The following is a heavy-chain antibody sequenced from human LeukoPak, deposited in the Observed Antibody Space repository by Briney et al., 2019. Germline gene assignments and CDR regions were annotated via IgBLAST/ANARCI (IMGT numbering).Heavy chain of an antibody. Sequence: GASVKVSCKASGYTFTSYYMHWVRQAPGQGLEWMGGFDPEDGETIYAQKFQGRVTMTEDTSTDTAYMGLSSLRSEDTAVYYCATGLWELRDYWGQGTLVTVSS. CDR1: GYTFTSYY. V-gene: IGHV1-24*01. CDR3: ATGLWELRDY. D-gene: IGHD1-26*01. J-gene: IGHJ4*02. CDR2: FDPEDGET.